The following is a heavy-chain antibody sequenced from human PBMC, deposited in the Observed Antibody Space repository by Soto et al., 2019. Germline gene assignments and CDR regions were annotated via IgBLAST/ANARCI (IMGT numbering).Heavy chain of an antibody. Sequence: QVQLVQSGAEVKKPGASVKVSCKTSGYTFTNFGLSWVRQAPGQGLEWMGWIXAYNGNTNYAQNFQGRVTMTTDTXXXXXXXXXXXXXXXXXXXXXXXXXXXXXXYWGQGTLVTVSS. CDR2: IXAYNGNT. CDR3: XXXXXXXXY. CDR1: GYTFTNFG. J-gene: IGHJ4*02. V-gene: IGHV1-18*01.